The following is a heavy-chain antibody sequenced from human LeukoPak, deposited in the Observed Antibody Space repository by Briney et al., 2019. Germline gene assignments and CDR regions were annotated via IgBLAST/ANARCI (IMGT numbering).Heavy chain of an antibody. D-gene: IGHD5-24*01. CDR1: GGSISVTNYY. CDR3: ARAAGWLQWLYYYYGMDV. Sequence: PSETLSLTCTVSGGSISVTNYYWSWIRQPPGKGLEWIGYIYYSGSTNYNPSLKSRVTISVDTSKNQFSLKLSSVTAADTAVYYCARAAGWLQWLYYYYGMDVWGQGTTVTVSS. CDR2: IYYSGST. V-gene: IGHV4-61*05. J-gene: IGHJ6*02.